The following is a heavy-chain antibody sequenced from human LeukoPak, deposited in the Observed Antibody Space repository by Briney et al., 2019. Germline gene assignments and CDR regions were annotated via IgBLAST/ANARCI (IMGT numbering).Heavy chain of an antibody. D-gene: IGHD3-16*01. J-gene: IGHJ3*02. Sequence: GESLKISCTGSGYSFTSYWIGWVRQMPGKGLGWMGIIYPGDSDTRYSTSFQGQVTISADKSISTAYLQWSSLRASDTAMYYCASSPLKTRLGETNTFDIWGQGTMVTVSS. CDR1: GYSFTSYW. CDR3: ASSPLKTRLGETNTFDI. V-gene: IGHV5-51*01. CDR2: IYPGDSDT.